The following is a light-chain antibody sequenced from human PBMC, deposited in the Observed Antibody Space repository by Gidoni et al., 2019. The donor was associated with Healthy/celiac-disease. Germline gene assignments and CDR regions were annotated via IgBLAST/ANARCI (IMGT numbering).Light chain of an antibody. J-gene: IGKJ1*01. V-gene: IGKV4-1*01. CDR3: EQYYSTPRT. CDR2: WAS. Sequence: DIVMTQSPDSLAVSLGERATINCKSSQSVLYSSNNKNYLAWHQQKPGQPPKLLIYWASNRESGVPDRFSGSGSGTDITLTISSMQAEDVVVYYCEQYYSTPRTFGQGTKVEIK. CDR1: QSVLYSSNNKNY.